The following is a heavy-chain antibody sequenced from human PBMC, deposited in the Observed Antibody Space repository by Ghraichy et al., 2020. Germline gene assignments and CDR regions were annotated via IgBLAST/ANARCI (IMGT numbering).Heavy chain of an antibody. Sequence: LSLTCAASGFTFSSYWMHWVRQAPGKGLVWVSRINSDGSSTSYADSVKGRFTISRDNAKNTLYLQMNSLRAEDTAVYYCARGVAVAGIGGYYFDYWGQGTLVTVSS. CDR2: INSDGSST. CDR3: ARGVAVAGIGGYYFDY. J-gene: IGHJ4*02. D-gene: IGHD6-19*01. V-gene: IGHV3-74*01. CDR1: GFTFSSYW.